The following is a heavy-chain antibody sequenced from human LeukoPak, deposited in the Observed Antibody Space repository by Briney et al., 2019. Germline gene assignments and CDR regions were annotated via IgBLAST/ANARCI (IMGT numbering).Heavy chain of an antibody. CDR3: ASGVTVAGTVYFDL. Sequence: SSETLSLTCTVAGGSISSYYWSWIRQPPGKGLEWIGYIYYSGSTNYNPSLKSRVTISVDTSKNQFSLKLSSVTAADTAVYYCASGVTVAGTVYFDLWGRGTLVTVSS. V-gene: IGHV4-59*01. CDR2: IYYSGST. D-gene: IGHD6-19*01. CDR1: GGSISSYY. J-gene: IGHJ2*01.